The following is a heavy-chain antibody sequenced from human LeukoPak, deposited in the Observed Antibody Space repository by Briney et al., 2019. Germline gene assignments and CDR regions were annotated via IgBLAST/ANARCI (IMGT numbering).Heavy chain of an antibody. J-gene: IGHJ5*02. CDR2: INHSGST. CDR3: ASGRLPGWFDP. V-gene: IGHV4-34*01. CDR1: GGSFSGYY. Sequence: SETLSLTCAVYGGSFSGYYWSWIRQPPGKGLEWIGEINHSGSTNYNPSLKSRVTISVDTSKSQFSLKLSSVTAADTAVYYCASGRLPGWFDPWGQGTLVTVSS.